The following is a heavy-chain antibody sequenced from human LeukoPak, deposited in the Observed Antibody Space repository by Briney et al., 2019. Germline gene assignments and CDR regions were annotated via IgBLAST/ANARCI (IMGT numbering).Heavy chain of an antibody. V-gene: IGHV3-23*01. J-gene: IGHJ4*02. CDR1: GFTFSSYG. Sequence: GGTLRLSCAASGFTFSSYGMSWVRQAPGKGLEWVSAISGSGGSTYYADSVKGRFAISRDNSKNTLYLQMNSLRAEDTAVYYCATYSGYDPDFDYWGQGTLVTVSS. D-gene: IGHD5-12*01. CDR2: ISGSGGST. CDR3: ATYSGYDPDFDY.